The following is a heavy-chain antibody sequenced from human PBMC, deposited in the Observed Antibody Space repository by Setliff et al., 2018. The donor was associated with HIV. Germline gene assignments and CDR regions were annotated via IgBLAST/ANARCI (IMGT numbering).Heavy chain of an antibody. Sequence: PSETLSLTCTVSGGSISSYYWNWIRQPPGKGLEWIGYIYNSGITNYNPSLESRVTISVDTSKNQFSLKVSSVTAADTAVYFCARDFNVRYDSDGYDYLDLWGRGTLVTVSS. CDR1: GGSISSYY. D-gene: IGHD3-22*01. CDR3: ARDFNVRYDSDGYDYLDL. V-gene: IGHV4-59*01. J-gene: IGHJ2*01. CDR2: IYNSGIT.